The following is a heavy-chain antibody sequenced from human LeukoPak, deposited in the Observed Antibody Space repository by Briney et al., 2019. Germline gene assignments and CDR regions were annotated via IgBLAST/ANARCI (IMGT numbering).Heavy chain of an antibody. Sequence: SETLSLTCTVSGGSISSYYWSWIRQPAGKGLEWIGRIYSRGSTNYSPSLKSRVTMSLDTSKNQFSLRLSSLTAADTALYSCARGRFCSADICSGGDAFDIWGQGTMVSVSS. V-gene: IGHV4-4*07. D-gene: IGHD3-3*01. CDR3: ARGRFCSADICSGGDAFDI. J-gene: IGHJ3*02. CDR1: GGSISSYY. CDR2: IYSRGST.